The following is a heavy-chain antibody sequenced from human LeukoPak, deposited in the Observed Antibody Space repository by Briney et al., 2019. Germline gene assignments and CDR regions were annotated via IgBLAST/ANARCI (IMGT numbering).Heavy chain of an antibody. J-gene: IGHJ4*02. CDR1: GFTFSSYS. CDR2: ISSSSSYI. V-gene: IGHV3-21*01. Sequence: GGSLRLSCAASGFTFSSYSMTWVRQAPGKGLEWVSSISSSSSYIYYADSVKGRFTISRDNTKNSLYLQMNSLRAEDTAVYYCARTALELGEFDYWGQGTLVTVSS. D-gene: IGHD3-10*01. CDR3: ARTALELGEFDY.